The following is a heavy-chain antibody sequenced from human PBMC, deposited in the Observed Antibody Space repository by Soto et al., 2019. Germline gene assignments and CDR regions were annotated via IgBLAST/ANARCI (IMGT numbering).Heavy chain of an antibody. V-gene: IGHV4-4*07. CDR2: IYSSGTT. CDR1: GISIDNYY. J-gene: IGHJ5*02. CDR3: VRDVGRSGWFAP. Sequence: SETLSLTCTVSGISIDNYYCSWIRQSAGKGLEWIGRIYSSGTTNYNPSLKSRVTISVDMSKSQFSLNVRSVTAADTAVYYCVRDVGRSGWFAPWGQGTLVSVYS.